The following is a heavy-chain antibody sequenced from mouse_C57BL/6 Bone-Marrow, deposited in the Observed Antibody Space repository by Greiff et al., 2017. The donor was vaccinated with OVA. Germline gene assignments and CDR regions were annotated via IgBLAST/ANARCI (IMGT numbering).Heavy chain of an antibody. CDR2: INPNNGGT. V-gene: IGHV1-18*01. CDR1: GYTFTDYN. D-gene: IGHD3-2*02. Sequence: EVQLQQSGPELVKPGASVKIPCKASGYTFTDYNMDWVKQSHGKSLEWIGDINPNNGGTIYNQKFKGKATLTVDKSSSTAYMELRSLTSEDTAVYYCARRAAQANAMDYWGQGTSVTVSS. CDR3: ARRAAQANAMDY. J-gene: IGHJ4*01.